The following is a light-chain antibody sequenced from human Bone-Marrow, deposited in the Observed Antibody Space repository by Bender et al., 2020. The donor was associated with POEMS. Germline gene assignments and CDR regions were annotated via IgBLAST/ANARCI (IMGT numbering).Light chain of an antibody. Sequence: QSVLTQPPSASGTPGQRVTISCAGGSSGRNPSNWYQQLPGTAPRLVIYADERRPSGVPNRFSASKSGSSASLAISGLQSEDAADYYCSTWDDRLNAWLFGGGTKLTVL. J-gene: IGLJ3*02. CDR1: SSGRNP. CDR3: STWDDRLNAWL. V-gene: IGLV1-44*01. CDR2: ADE.